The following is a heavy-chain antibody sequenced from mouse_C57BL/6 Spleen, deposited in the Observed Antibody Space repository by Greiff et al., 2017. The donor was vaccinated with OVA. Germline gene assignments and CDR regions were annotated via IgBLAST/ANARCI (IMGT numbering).Heavy chain of an antibody. D-gene: IGHD2-3*01. CDR1: GYTFTSYW. V-gene: IGHV1-69*01. Sequence: QVQLQQSGAELVMPGASVKLSCKASGYTFTSYWMHWVKQRPGQGLEWIGEIDPSDSYTNYNQKFKGKSTLTVDKSSSTAYMQLSSLTSEDSAVYYCARGNDPYYFDYWGQGTTLTVSS. CDR2: IDPSDSYT. J-gene: IGHJ2*01. CDR3: ARGNDPYYFDY.